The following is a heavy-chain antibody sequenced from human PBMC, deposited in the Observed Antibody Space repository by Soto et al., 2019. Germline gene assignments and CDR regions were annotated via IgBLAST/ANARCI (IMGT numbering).Heavy chain of an antibody. CDR3: ASSSTSCYRGLCYFDY. Sequence: GGSLRLSCAASGFTFSDRFMDWVRQAPGKGLEGVGRIRSKSSIYTTEYAASVKGRFTISRDDSKNSLYLQMNNLKDEDTAVYYCASSSTSCYRGLCYFDYWGQGTLVTVSS. CDR2: IRSKSSIYTT. D-gene: IGHD2-2*01. J-gene: IGHJ4*02. CDR1: GFTFSDRF. V-gene: IGHV3-72*01.